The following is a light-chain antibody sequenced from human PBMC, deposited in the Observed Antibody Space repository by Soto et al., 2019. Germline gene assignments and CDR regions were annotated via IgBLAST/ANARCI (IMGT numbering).Light chain of an antibody. V-gene: IGKV3-15*01. CDR1: QSVSSN. CDR3: QQYKNWPT. CDR2: GAS. Sequence: EIEMTQSPATLSVSPGERATLSCRASQSVSSNLAWYQQKPGQAPRLLIYGASTRATGIPARFSGSGSGTEFTLTISSLQSEDFAVYYCQQYKNWPTFGGGTKVEIK. J-gene: IGKJ4*01.